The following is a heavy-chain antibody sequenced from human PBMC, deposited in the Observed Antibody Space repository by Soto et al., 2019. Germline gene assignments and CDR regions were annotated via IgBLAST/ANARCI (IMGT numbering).Heavy chain of an antibody. D-gene: IGHD6-13*01. Sequence: GESLKISCQGSGYSFITHWIGWVRQMPGKGLEWMAIIYPRDSDIRYSPSFQGQVTVSVDKSISTAYLQWSSLKASDTAIYYCARSTGSSSWYEYNWFDYWGQGTLVTVSS. CDR1: GYSFITHW. V-gene: IGHV5-51*01. CDR2: IYPRDSDI. CDR3: ARSTGSSSWYEYNWFDY. J-gene: IGHJ4*02.